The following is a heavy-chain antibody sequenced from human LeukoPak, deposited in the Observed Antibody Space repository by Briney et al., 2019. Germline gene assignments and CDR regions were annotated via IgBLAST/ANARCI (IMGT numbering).Heavy chain of an antibody. CDR1: GFTFSSYS. D-gene: IGHD1-26*01. CDR3: AKGRGWEASYYYYYMDV. Sequence: PGGSLRLSCAASGFTFSSYSMNWVRQAPGKGLEWVAVISYDGSNKYYADSVKGRFTISRDNSKNTLYLQMNSLRAEDTAVYYCAKGRGWEASYYYYYMDVWGKGTTVTISS. V-gene: IGHV3-30*18. CDR2: ISYDGSNK. J-gene: IGHJ6*03.